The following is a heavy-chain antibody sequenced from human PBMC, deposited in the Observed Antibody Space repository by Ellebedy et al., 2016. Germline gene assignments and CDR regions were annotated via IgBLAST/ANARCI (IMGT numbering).Heavy chain of an antibody. Sequence: ASVKVSXKASGYTFTSYGISWVRQAPGQGLEWMGWISAYNGNTNYAQKFQDRVTMTRDTSTSTVYMELSSLRSEDTAVYYCARDPPSYSGSYDDYWGQGTLVTVSS. CDR2: ISAYNGNT. D-gene: IGHD1-26*01. J-gene: IGHJ4*02. CDR1: GYTFTSYG. CDR3: ARDPPSYSGSYDDY. V-gene: IGHV1-18*01.